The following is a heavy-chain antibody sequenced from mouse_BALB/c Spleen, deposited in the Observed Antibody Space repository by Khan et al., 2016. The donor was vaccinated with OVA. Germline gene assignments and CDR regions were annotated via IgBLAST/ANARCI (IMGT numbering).Heavy chain of an antibody. V-gene: IGHV5-6-5*01. Sequence: EVQLVESGGGLVKPGGSLKLSCAGSGFTFSNYAMSWVRLTPEKRLEWVASISSGGNTHYPDSVKGRFTISRDKARNILYLQMSSLRSEDTAMYNCARLVDYWGQGTSVTVSS. J-gene: IGHJ4*01. CDR1: GFTFSNYA. CDR2: ISSGGNT. CDR3: ARLVDY.